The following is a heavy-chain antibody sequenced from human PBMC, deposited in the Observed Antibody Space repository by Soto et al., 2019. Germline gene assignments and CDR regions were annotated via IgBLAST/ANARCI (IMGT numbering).Heavy chain of an antibody. V-gene: IGHV3-7*01. CDR2: INHDGSEQ. CDR3: ARDIGYSSFDY. D-gene: IGHD2-15*01. J-gene: IGHJ4*02. Sequence: EVQLVESGGDVVQPGGSLRLSCAVSGFSFRNYWMSWVRQAPGKGLEWVANINHDGSEQNFLDSVKGRFTISRDNGKNSLFLQMNSLRAEDTAVYYCARDIGYSSFDYWGQGTLVTVSS. CDR1: GFSFRNYW.